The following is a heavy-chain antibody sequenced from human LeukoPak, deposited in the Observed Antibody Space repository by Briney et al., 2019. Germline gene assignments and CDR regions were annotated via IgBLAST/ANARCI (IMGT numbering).Heavy chain of an antibody. Sequence: SETLSLTCTVSGGSISSYYWSWIRQPPGKGLEWIGYIYYSGSTTYNPSLKSRVTISVDTSKNQFSLKLSSVTAADTAVYYCARSPTPRYSSSWFYYWGQGTLVTVSS. J-gene: IGHJ4*02. CDR1: GGSISSYY. CDR2: IYYSGST. CDR3: ARSPTPRYSSSWFYY. V-gene: IGHV4-59*01. D-gene: IGHD6-13*01.